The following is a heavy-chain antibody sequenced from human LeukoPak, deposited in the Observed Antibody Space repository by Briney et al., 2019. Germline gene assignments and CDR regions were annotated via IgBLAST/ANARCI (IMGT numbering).Heavy chain of an antibody. CDR2: ISYDGSNK. Sequence: PGGSLRLSCAASGFTFSSYAMHWVRQAPGKGLEWVAVISYDGSNKYYADSVKGRFTISRDNSKNTLYLQMNSLRAEDTAVYYCAREGEYGDYPRWFDPWGQGTLVTVSS. D-gene: IGHD4-17*01. V-gene: IGHV3-30*04. CDR1: GFTFSSYA. J-gene: IGHJ5*02. CDR3: AREGEYGDYPRWFDP.